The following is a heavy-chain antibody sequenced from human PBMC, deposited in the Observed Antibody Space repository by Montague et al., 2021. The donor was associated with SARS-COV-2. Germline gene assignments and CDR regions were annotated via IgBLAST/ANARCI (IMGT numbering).Heavy chain of an antibody. CDR1: GGSITSSLYY. D-gene: IGHD3-22*01. CDR2: IHYSETT. Sequence: SETLSLTCTVSGGSITSSLYYWGWIRQPPGKGLEWIETIHYSETTSYNPSLKSRVTMSVDTSKDQFSLKVTSVTAADTAVYYCARHATSSGYWSGLDPWGQGTLVTVSS. V-gene: IGHV4-39*01. J-gene: IGHJ5*02. CDR3: ARHATSSGYWSGLDP.